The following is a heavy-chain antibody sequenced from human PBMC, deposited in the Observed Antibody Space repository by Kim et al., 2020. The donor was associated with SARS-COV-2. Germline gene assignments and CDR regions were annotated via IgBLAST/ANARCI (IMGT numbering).Heavy chain of an antibody. J-gene: IGHJ4*02. V-gene: IGHV3-23*01. Sequence: GGSLRLSCAASGFARRDYTMKWVRQAPGKGLQWVSEISGGSENIYYANSVKGRVIISRDNSKNTLSLQMNSLRAEDTAVYFCVKDRDSYSHWNDYWGQGTLV. CDR2: ISGGSENI. CDR1: GFARRDYT. CDR3: VKDRDSYSHWNDY. D-gene: IGHD2-21*01.